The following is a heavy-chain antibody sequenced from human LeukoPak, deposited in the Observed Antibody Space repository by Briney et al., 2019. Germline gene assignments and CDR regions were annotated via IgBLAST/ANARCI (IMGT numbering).Heavy chain of an antibody. Sequence: GGSLRLSCAASGFTVSSNYMSWVRQAPGKGLEWVSVIYSGGSTYYADSVKGRFTISRDNSKNTLYLQMNSLRAEDTAVYYCAKDLSQEYYYDSSGPSGDFDYWGQGTLVTVSS. CDR3: AKDLSQEYYYDSSGPSGDFDY. CDR1: GFTVSSNY. J-gene: IGHJ4*02. CDR2: IYSGGST. D-gene: IGHD3-22*01. V-gene: IGHV3-53*05.